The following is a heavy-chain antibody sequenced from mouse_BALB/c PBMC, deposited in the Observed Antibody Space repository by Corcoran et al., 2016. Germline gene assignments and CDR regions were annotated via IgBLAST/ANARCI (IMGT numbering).Heavy chain of an antibody. CDR1: GYTFPNYG. D-gene: IGHD1-1*01. CDR3: ASYGSSRAWFAY. Sequence: QIQLVQSGPELKKPGETVKISCKASGYTFPNYGMTWVKQAPGKGLKLMGWINTYTGEPTYADDFKGRFAFSLEPSASTAYLQINNLKNEDTATYFCASYGSSRAWFAYWGQGTLVTVSA. CDR2: INTYTGEP. J-gene: IGHJ3*01. V-gene: IGHV9-3-1*01.